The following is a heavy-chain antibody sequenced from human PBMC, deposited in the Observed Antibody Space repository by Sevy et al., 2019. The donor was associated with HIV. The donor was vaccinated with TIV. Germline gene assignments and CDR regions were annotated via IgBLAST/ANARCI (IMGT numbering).Heavy chain of an antibody. CDR2: ISAYSGNT. CDR1: GYTFTSYG. J-gene: IGHJ3*02. V-gene: IGHV1-18*01. Sequence: ASVKVSCKASGYTFTSYGISWVRQAPGQGLEWMGWISAYSGNTNYAQKFQGRVTMTTDTSTSTAYMELRSLRSDDTAVYYCARGSSYNWNYGDAFDIWGQRTMVTVSS. D-gene: IGHD1-7*01. CDR3: ARGSSYNWNYGDAFDI.